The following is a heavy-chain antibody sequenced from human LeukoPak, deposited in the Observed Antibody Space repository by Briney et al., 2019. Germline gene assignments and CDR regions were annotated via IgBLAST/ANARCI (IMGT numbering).Heavy chain of an antibody. CDR1: GGSISSYY. CDR3: ARAPYSSGWTFWFDP. V-gene: IGHV4-59*01. D-gene: IGHD6-19*01. CDR2: IYYSGST. J-gene: IGHJ5*02. Sequence: SETLSLTCTVSGGSISSYYWSWIRQPPGKGLEWIGYIYYSGSTNYNPSLESRVTISVDTSKNQFSLRLSSVTAADTAVYYCARAPYSSGWTFWFDPWGQGTLVTVSS.